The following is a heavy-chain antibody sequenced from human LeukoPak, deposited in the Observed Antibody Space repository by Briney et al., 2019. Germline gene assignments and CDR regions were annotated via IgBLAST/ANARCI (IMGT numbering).Heavy chain of an antibody. J-gene: IGHJ4*02. CDR1: RFTFSDYY. V-gene: IGHV3-11*06. CDR2: ISSSSSYT. CDR3: ARGPSSSGFDY. Sequence: GGSLRLSCAASRFTFSDYYMSWIRQAPGKGLEWVSYISSSSSYTNYADSVKGRFTISRDNAKNSLYLQMNSLRAEDTAVYYCARGPSSSGFDYWGQGTLVTVSS. D-gene: IGHD6-13*01.